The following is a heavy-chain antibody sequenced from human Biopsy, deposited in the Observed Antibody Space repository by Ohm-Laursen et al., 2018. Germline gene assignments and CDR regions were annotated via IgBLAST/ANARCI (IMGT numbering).Heavy chain of an antibody. CDR1: GGTFSNYG. D-gene: IGHD3-9*01. Sequence: ASSVKVSCKAPGGTFSNYGVNWVRQAPGQGLEWLGGNIPILGTGNYAQKFQDRVTVAAGTSTSTATMELRSLRSDDTAVYYCATKLTGYFHHWGQGTLVIVSS. CDR3: ATKLTGYFHH. J-gene: IGHJ1*01. CDR2: NIPILGTG. V-gene: IGHV1-69*06.